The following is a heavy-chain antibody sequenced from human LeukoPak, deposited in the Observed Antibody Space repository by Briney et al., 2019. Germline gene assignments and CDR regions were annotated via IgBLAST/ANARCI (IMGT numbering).Heavy chain of an antibody. Sequence: GGSLRLSCAASGFTFSNFGMHWVRQAPGKGLEWVAVISHDGSNIYYADSVKGRFTISRDNSKNTLYLQMNSLRAEDTAVYYCAKDRDGYIVDYWGQGTLVTVSS. CDR2: ISHDGSNI. J-gene: IGHJ4*02. D-gene: IGHD5-24*01. CDR3: AKDRDGYIVDY. CDR1: GFTFSNFG. V-gene: IGHV3-30*18.